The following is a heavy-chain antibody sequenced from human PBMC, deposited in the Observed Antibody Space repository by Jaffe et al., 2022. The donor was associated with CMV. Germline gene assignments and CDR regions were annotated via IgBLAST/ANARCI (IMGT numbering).Heavy chain of an antibody. CDR2: IWYDGSNK. J-gene: IGHJ3*02. CDR3: ARGPVEDSSRGGNAFDI. Sequence: QVQLVESGGGVVQPGRSLRLSCAASGFTFSSYGMHWVRQAPGKGLEWVAVIWYDGSNKYYADSVKGRFTISRDNSKNTLYLQMNSLRAEDTAVYYCARGPVEDSSRGGNAFDIWGQGTMVTVSS. D-gene: IGHD3-22*01. V-gene: IGHV3-33*01. CDR1: GFTFSSYG.